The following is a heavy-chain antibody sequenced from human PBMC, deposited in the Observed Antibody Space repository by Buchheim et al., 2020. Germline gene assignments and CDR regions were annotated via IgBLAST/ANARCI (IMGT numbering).Heavy chain of an antibody. V-gene: IGHV4-4*02. D-gene: IGHD2-2*01. CDR3: ARAVYCSSTSCPIPPYYYYYYYMDV. J-gene: IGHJ6*03. CDR2: IYHSGST. Sequence: QVQLQESGPGLVKPSGTLSLTCAVSGGSISSSNWWSWVRQPPGKGLEWIGEIYHSGSTNYNPSLKSRDTISVDKSKNQFSLKLSSVTAADTAVYYCARAVYCSSTSCPIPPYYYYYYYMDVWGKGTT. CDR1: GGSISSSNW.